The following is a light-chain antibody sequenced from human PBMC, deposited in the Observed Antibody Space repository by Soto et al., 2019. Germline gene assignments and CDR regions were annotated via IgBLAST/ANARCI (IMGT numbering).Light chain of an antibody. V-gene: IGLV1-51*02. CDR3: GAWDDSLSAGV. Sequence: QSVLTQPPSVSAAPGQRVTVSCSGSNSNIGNNYVSWYHHLPGAAPKLLIYENNQRPSGIADRFSGSKSGTSATLLITGLQTGDEGDYYCGAWDDSLSAGVFGGGTKLTVL. J-gene: IGLJ3*02. CDR1: NSNIGNNY. CDR2: ENN.